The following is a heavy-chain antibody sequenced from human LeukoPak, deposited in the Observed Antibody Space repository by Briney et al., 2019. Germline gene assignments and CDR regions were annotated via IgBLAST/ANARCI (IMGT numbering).Heavy chain of an antibody. J-gene: IGHJ4*02. CDR2: ISGSGGST. D-gene: IGHD2-2*01. CDR1: GFTCSSYA. V-gene: IGHV3-23*01. Sequence: GGSLRLSCAASGFTCSSYAMSWVRQAPGKGLEWVSAISGSGGSTYYADSVKGRFTFSRDNSKDTLYLQMNSLRAEDTAVYYCAKDLRNIVVVPAHSGDYWGQGTLVTVSS. CDR3: AKDLRNIVVVPAHSGDY.